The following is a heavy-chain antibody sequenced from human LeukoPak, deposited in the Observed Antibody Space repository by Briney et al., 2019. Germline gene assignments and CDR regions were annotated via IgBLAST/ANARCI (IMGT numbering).Heavy chain of an antibody. J-gene: IGHJ5*02. Sequence: SETLSPTCAVSGGSISSPNWWTWVRQPPGKGLEWIGEIYHSGRTNSNPSLESRVIMSVDKSKNQFSLKLTSVTAADTAVYYCARVGHNWFDPWGQGTLVTVSS. CDR3: ARVGHNWFDP. V-gene: IGHV4-4*02. D-gene: IGHD1-26*01. CDR1: GGSISSPNW. CDR2: IYHSGRT.